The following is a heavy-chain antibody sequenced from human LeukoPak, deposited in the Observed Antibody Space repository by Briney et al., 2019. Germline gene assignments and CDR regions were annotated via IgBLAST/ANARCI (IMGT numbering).Heavy chain of an antibody. V-gene: IGHV4-59*01. D-gene: IGHD3-9*01. Sequence: SETLSLTCTVSGGSISSYYWSWIRQPPGEGLEWIGYIYYSGSTNYNPSLKSRVTISVDTSKNQFSLKLSSVTAADTAVYYCARGLRRYYDILTGSPYYFDYWGQGTLVTVSS. CDR1: GGSISSYY. J-gene: IGHJ4*02. CDR2: IYYSGST. CDR3: ARGLRRYYDILTGSPYYFDY.